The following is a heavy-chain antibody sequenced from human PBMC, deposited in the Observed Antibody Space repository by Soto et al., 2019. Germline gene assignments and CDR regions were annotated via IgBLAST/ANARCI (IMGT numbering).Heavy chain of an antibody. J-gene: IGHJ3*01. CDR1: GFTFSDYG. D-gene: IGHD3-10*01. CDR2: IWFDGSHT. CDR3: TRDNTHSSGRGMKNDAFNV. V-gene: IGHV3-33*01. Sequence: QVQLVESGGGVVQPGRSLRLSCAASGFTFSDYGMHWVRQTPGKGLEWLALIWFDGSHTEQADSVRGRFTISRDNSKNTLDLEMNSLSVEDTAVYYCTRDNTHSSGRGMKNDAFNVWGQGTMVTVSS.